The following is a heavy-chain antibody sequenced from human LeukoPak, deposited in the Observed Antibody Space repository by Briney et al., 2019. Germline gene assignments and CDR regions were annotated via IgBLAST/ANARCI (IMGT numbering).Heavy chain of an antibody. J-gene: IGHJ4*02. CDR3: ARQTTVATDC. CDR1: GFAFSNYG. V-gene: IGHV3-33*01. D-gene: IGHD4-23*01. Sequence: GGSLRLPCAASGFAFSNYGMHWVRQAPGKGLEWVALIWFDGSNKYYADSVKGRFTISRDNSNNTLYLQMNSLRVEDTALYYCARQTTVATDCWGQGTLVTVSS. CDR2: IWFDGSNK.